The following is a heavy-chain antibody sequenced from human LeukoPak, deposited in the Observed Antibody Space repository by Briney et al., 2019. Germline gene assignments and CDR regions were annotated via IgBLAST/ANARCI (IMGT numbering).Heavy chain of an antibody. V-gene: IGHV6-1*01. CDR3: ARELDYSDYYYYYGMDV. CDR2: TYYRSKWYN. Sequence: SQTLSLTCAISGDSVSSNSAAWNWIRQSPSRGPEWLGRTYYRSKWYNDYAVSVKSRITINPDTSKNQFSLQLNSVTPEDTAVYYCARELDYSDYYYYYGMDVWGQGTTVTVSS. J-gene: IGHJ6*02. D-gene: IGHD4-17*01. CDR1: GDSVSSNSAA.